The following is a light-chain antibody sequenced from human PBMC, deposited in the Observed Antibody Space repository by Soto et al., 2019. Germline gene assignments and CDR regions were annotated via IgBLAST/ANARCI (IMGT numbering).Light chain of an antibody. J-gene: IGLJ1*01. CDR1: SGDVVAYDY. V-gene: IGLV2-8*01. CDR2: EIN. Sequence: QSVLTQPPSASGSPGQSVTISCTGTSGDVVAYDYVSWYQQHPGKAPKLMIYEINKRPSGVPDRFSGSKSGNTASLTVSGLQAEDEADYYCSSFAGSNNFPYVFGTGTKVTVL. CDR3: SSFAGSNNFPYV.